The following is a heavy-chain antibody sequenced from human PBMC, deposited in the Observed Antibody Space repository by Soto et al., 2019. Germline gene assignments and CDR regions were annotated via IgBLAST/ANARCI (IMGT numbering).Heavy chain of an antibody. Sequence: QVQVVESGGGLVKPGGSLRLSCVTSGFPFSDYYMTWIRQAPGKGLEWVAYISSTSAYTDYADSVKGRFIISRDNAKNTVYLQLNSLRDEDTAVYYCARDPPLRSPPDYWGQGTLVTVSS. V-gene: IGHV3-11*05. CDR2: ISSTSAYT. CDR1: GFPFSDYY. CDR3: ARDPPLRSPPDY. J-gene: IGHJ4*02.